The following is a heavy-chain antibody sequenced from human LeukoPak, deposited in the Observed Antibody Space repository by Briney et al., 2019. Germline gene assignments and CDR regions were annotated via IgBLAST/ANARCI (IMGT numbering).Heavy chain of an antibody. CDR2: IYYGGST. Sequence: PSETLSLTCTVSGGSISSSSYYWGWIRQPPGKGLDWIGSIYYGGSTYYNPSLKSRVTMSVDTSKNQFPLKLSSVTAADTSVYYCARVARYGDYFVDYWGQGTLVTVSS. V-gene: IGHV4-39*01. CDR3: ARVARYGDYFVDY. D-gene: IGHD4-17*01. J-gene: IGHJ4*02. CDR1: GGSISSSSYY.